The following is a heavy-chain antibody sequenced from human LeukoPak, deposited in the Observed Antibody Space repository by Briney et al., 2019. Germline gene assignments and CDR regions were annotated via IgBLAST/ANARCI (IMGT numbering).Heavy chain of an antibody. CDR3: ARHERQPYYFDY. V-gene: IGHV4-34*01. Sequence: SETLSLTCAVYGGSFSGYYWSWIRQPPGKGLEWIGDVNHSGSTNYNPSLKSRVTISVDTSKNQFSLKLSSVTAADTAVYYCARHERQPYYFDYWGQGTLVTVSS. CDR2: VNHSGST. J-gene: IGHJ4*02. CDR1: GGSFSGYY.